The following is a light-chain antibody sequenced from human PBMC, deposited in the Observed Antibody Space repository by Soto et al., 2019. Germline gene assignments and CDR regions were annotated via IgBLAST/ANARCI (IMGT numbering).Light chain of an antibody. CDR2: DVN. J-gene: IGLJ2*01. Sequence: QSALTQPPSASGSPGQSVTISCTGTSSDVGAYNYVSWYQQHPGKAPKLMIYDVNKRPSGVPDRFSGSKSGNTASLTVSGLQAEDEADYYCSSFAGSNSQRFGGGTKVTVL. CDR3: SSFAGSNSQR. V-gene: IGLV2-8*01. CDR1: SSDVGAYNY.